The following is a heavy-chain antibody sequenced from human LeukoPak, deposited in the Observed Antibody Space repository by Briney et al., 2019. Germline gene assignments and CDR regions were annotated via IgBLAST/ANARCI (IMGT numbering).Heavy chain of an antibody. CDR3: ARQTRGATSAFDY. D-gene: IGHD1-26*01. CDR1: GGSISSHY. CDR2: IYYRGST. V-gene: IGHV4-59*11. Sequence: SETLSLTCTVSGGSISSHYWSWIRQPPGKGLEWIGYIYYRGSTNYNPSLKSRVTISVDTSKNQFSLKLSSVTAADTAVYYCARQTRGATSAFDYWGQGTLVTVSS. J-gene: IGHJ4*02.